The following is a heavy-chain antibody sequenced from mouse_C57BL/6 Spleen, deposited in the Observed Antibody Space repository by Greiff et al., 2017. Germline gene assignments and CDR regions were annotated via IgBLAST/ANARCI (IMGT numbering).Heavy chain of an antibody. CDR2: LNPNNGGT. CDR1: GYTFTDYN. V-gene: IGHV1-22*01. J-gene: IGHJ2*01. Sequence: EVQLQQSGPELVKPGASVKMSCKASGYTFTDYNMHWVKQSHGKSLEWIGYLNPNNGGTSYNQKFKGKATLTVNKSSSTAYMEPRSLTSEDSSVYYCASAGVRYYFDYWGQGTTLTVSS. CDR3: ASAGVRYYFDY.